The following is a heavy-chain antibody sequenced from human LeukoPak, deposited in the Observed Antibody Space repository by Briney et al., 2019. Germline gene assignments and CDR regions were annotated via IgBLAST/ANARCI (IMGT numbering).Heavy chain of an antibody. D-gene: IGHD3-10*01. CDR1: GYTFTSYG. V-gene: IGHV1-18*01. Sequence: GSVKVSCKASGYTFTSYGISWVRQAPGQGLEWMGWISAWNGNTNYAKKLQGRVTMSTDTSTSTDYMELRSLRSDDTAVYYCARDLRGAYGDYWGQGTLVTVSS. J-gene: IGHJ4*02. CDR2: ISAWNGNT. CDR3: ARDLRGAYGDY.